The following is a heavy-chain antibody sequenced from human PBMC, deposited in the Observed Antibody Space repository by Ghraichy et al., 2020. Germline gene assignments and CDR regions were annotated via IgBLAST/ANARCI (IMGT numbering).Heavy chain of an antibody. D-gene: IGHD3-10*01. Sequence: GESLNISCAASGFTFSSYSMNWVRQAPGKGLEWVSYISISSSTIYYADSVKGRFTIYRDNAKNSLYLQMNSLRDEDTALYYCARDTGVGVRGALYNWFDPWGQGTLVTVSS. CDR2: ISISSSTI. CDR1: GFTFSSYS. V-gene: IGHV3-48*02. CDR3: ARDTGVGVRGALYNWFDP. J-gene: IGHJ5*02.